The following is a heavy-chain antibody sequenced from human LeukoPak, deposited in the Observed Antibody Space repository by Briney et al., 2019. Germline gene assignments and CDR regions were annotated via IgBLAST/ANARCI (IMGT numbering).Heavy chain of an antibody. CDR3: AREIGGSYYLDY. Sequence: ASETLSLTCTVSGGSISSYYWSWIRQPPGKGLEWIGYIYYSGSTNYNPSLKSRVTISVDTSKNRFSLKLSSVTAADTAVYYCAREIGGSYYLDYWGQGTLVTVSS. CDR2: IYYSGST. V-gene: IGHV4-59*01. CDR1: GGSISSYY. D-gene: IGHD1-26*01. J-gene: IGHJ4*02.